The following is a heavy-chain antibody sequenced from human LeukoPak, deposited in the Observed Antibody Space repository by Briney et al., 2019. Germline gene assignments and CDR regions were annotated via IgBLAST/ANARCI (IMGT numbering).Heavy chain of an antibody. CDR1: GFTFSSYS. CDR2: ISSSSSYI. J-gene: IGHJ4*02. V-gene: IGHV3-21*01. Sequence: GGSLRLSCAASGFTFSSYSMNWVRQAPRKGLEWVSSISSSSSYIYYADSVKGRFTISRDNAKNSLYLQMNSLRAEDTAVYYCARALLWFGELSWPFGYWGQGTLVTVSS. CDR3: ARALLWFGELSWPFGY. D-gene: IGHD3-10*01.